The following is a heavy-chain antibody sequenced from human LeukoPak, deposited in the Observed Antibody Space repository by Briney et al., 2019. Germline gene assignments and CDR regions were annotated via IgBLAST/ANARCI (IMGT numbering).Heavy chain of an antibody. CDR2: MNPNSGNT. Sequence: ASVKVSCKASGYTFTSYDINWVRQAPGQGLEWMGWMNPNSGNTGYAQKFQGRVTITRNTSISTAYMELSSLRSEDTAVYYCASALGIAAAGNWYYYYYMDVWGKGTTVTVSS. CDR1: GYTFTSYD. D-gene: IGHD6-13*01. CDR3: ASALGIAAAGNWYYYYYMDV. J-gene: IGHJ6*03. V-gene: IGHV1-8*03.